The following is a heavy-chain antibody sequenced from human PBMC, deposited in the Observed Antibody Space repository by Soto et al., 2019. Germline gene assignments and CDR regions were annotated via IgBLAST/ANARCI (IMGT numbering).Heavy chain of an antibody. J-gene: IGHJ4*02. CDR2: ISSSSSTI. V-gene: IGHV3-48*01. CDR3: AKDRSAVTPENFDY. D-gene: IGHD4-17*01. CDR1: GFTFSSYS. Sequence: GGSLRLSCAASGFTFSSYSMNWVRQAPGKGLEWVSYISSSSSTIYYADSVKGRFTISRDNAKNSLYLQMNSLRAEDTAVYYCAKDRSAVTPENFDYWGQGTLVTVSS.